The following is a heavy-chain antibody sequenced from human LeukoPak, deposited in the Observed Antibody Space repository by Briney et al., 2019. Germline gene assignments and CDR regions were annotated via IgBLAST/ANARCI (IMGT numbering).Heavy chain of an antibody. J-gene: IGHJ4*02. CDR3: ARGSKVLVAATYD. CDR2: IIPIFGTA. Sequence: ASVKVSCKAPGGTFSSYAISWVRQAPGQGLEWMGGIIPIFGTANYAQKFQGRVTITTDESTSTAYMELSSLRSEDTAVYYCARGSKVLVAATYDWGQGTLVTVSS. V-gene: IGHV1-69*05. D-gene: IGHD2-15*01. CDR1: GGTFSSYA.